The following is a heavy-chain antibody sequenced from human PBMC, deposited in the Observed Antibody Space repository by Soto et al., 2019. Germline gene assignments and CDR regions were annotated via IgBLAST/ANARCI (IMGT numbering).Heavy chain of an antibody. J-gene: IGHJ4*02. V-gene: IGHV3-23*01. Sequence: EVQLLESGGGLVQPGGSLRLSCAASGFTFSSYAMSWVRQAPGKGLEWVSAISGSGGSTYYADSVKGRFTISRDNSKNTLYLQMNSLRAEDTAVYYCALARDVVVVVAGYWGQGTLVTVSS. CDR2: ISGSGGST. D-gene: IGHD2-15*01. CDR3: ALARDVVVVVAGY. CDR1: GFTFSSYA.